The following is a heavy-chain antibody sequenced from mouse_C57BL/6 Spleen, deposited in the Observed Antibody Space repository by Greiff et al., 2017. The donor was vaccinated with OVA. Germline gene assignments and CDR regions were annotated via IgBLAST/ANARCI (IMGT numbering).Heavy chain of an antibody. V-gene: IGHV1-15*01. CDR3: TRLYYGNSDY. J-gene: IGHJ2*01. Sequence: QVQLKQSGAELVRPGASVTLSCKASGYTFTDYEMHWVKQTPVHGLEWIGAIDPETGGTAYNQKFKGKAILTADKSSSTAYMELRSLTSEDAAVYYCTRLYYGNSDYWGQGTTLTVSS. CDR2: IDPETGGT. D-gene: IGHD2-1*01. CDR1: GYTFTDYE.